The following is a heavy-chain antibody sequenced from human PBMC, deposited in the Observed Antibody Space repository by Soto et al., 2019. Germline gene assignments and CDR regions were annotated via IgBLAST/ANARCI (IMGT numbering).Heavy chain of an antibody. CDR1: GGSFSDYY. J-gene: IGHJ4*02. Sequence: ASETLSLTCAVYGGSFSDYYCSWIRQPPGKGPEWIGEINQIGNTNYNPSLKSRVTISIDTSKNQFSLNLSSVTAADTAMYYCARFHDSWGPGILVTVSS. V-gene: IGHV4-34*01. CDR3: ARFHDS. CDR2: INQIGNT.